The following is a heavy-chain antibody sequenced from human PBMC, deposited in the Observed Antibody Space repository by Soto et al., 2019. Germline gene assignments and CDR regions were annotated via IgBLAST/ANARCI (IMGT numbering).Heavy chain of an antibody. CDR1: GDSITPTYW. Sequence: PSETLSLTCAVSGDSITPTYWWSWVRQSPGKGLEWIGEVYHSGTTNYNPSLKSRVSISVDKSRNQFSLRLNSVTAADTAVYYCAARYRQLFDYGGQEIQVTVPS. CDR2: VYHSGTT. D-gene: IGHD1-1*01. J-gene: IGHJ4*02. V-gene: IGHV4-4*02. CDR3: AARYRQLFDY.